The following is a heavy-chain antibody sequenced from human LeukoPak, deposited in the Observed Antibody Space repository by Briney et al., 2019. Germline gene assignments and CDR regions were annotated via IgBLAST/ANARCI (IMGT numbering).Heavy chain of an antibody. D-gene: IGHD6-19*01. CDR2: ISGSGGST. CDR1: GFTFSSDA. J-gene: IGHJ5*02. Sequence: GGSLRLSCAASGFTFSSDAMSWVRQAPGKGVEWVSGISGSGGSTYYADSVKGRFTISRDNSKNTLYLQMKRLRAEDTAVYYCAIPPGIAVAVRNWFDPWGQGTLVTVSS. CDR3: AIPPGIAVAVRNWFDP. V-gene: IGHV3-23*01.